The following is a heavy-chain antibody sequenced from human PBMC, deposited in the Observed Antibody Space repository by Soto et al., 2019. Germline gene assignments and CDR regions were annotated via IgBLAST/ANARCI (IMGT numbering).Heavy chain of an antibody. CDR3: ARRRLPRRENAFDI. D-gene: IGHD4-17*01. CDR2: IYYSGST. J-gene: IGHJ3*02. Sequence: LSLTCTVSGGSISSSSYYWGWIRQPPGKGLACIGSIYYSGSTYYNPSLKSRVTISVDTSKNQFSLKLSSVPAADAAVYYCARRRLPRRENAFDIWGQGTMVTVSS. V-gene: IGHV4-39*01. CDR1: GGSISSSSYY.